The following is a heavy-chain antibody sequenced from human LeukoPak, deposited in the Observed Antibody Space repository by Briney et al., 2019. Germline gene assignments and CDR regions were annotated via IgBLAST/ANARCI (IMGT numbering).Heavy chain of an antibody. CDR1: EFTVSSNY. D-gene: IGHD3-22*01. J-gene: IGHJ4*02. CDR3: ARGSSGYSFDY. CDR2: IYSGAGT. Sequence: PGGSLRLSCAVFEFTVSSNYMSWVRQAPGKGLEGVSVIYSGAGTHYADSVKGRFTISRDNSKNTLYLQMNSLRVEDTAVYYCARGSSGYSFDYWGEGTLVTVSS. V-gene: IGHV3-53*01.